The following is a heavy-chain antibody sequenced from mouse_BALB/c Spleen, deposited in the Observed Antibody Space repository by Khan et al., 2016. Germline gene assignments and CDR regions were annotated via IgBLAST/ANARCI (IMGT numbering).Heavy chain of an antibody. CDR2: IYPGDGDT. CDR1: GYTFTSYW. Sequence: QVQLQQSGAELARPGASVKLSCKASGYTFTSYWMQWVKQRPGQGLVWIGAIYPGDGDTRNTQKFKGKATVTADTSSSTAYMQLSSVASEDTWVYYCASYYGSSYDYFDNRGQGTTLAVSS. D-gene: IGHD1-1*01. CDR3: ASYYGSSYDYFDN. V-gene: IGHV1-87*01. J-gene: IGHJ2*01.